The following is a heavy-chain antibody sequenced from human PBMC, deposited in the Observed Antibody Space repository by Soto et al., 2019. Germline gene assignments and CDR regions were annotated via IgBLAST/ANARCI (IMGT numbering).Heavy chain of an antibody. CDR2: ISPDGGRT. CDR3: ARDPHEYWTSYWFDP. V-gene: IGHV1-46*01. Sequence: ASVKFSCKASGYTFTTYYMHWVRQAPGQGLEWMGIISPDGGRTSYAQKFQGRVTMTTDASTSTAYMELRSLRSDDTAVYYCARDPHEYWTSYWFDPWGQGTLVTVSS. D-gene: IGHD3-3*01. CDR1: GYTFTTYY. J-gene: IGHJ5*02.